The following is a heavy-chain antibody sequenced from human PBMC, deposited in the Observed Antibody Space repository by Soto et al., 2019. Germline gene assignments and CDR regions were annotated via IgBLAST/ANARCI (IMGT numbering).Heavy chain of an antibody. J-gene: IGHJ3*02. V-gene: IGHV3-7*01. CDR1: GFTFSSYW. D-gene: IGHD3-22*01. CDR3: ARADYDSSGYYYWGDAFDI. CDR2: IKQDGSEK. Sequence: XGSLRLSCAASGFTFSSYWMSWVRQAPGKGLEWVANIKQDGSEKYYVDSVKGRFTISRDNAKNSLYLQMNSLRAEDTAVYYCARADYDSSGYYYWGDAFDIWGQGTMVTVSS.